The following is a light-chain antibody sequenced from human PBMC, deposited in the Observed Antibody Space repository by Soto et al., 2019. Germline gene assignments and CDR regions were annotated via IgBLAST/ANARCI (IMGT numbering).Light chain of an antibody. J-gene: IGLJ2*01. CDR1: SSAVDSYNL. CDR3: CSYGGSVI. Sequence: QSVLTQPTSVSGSPGQSITISCTGTSSAVDSYNLVSWYQQHPGEAPKLMIYEDSKRPSEISDRFSGSKSGNTASLTISGLQAEDEADYYCCSYGGSVIFGGGTQLTVL. CDR2: EDS. V-gene: IGLV2-23*01.